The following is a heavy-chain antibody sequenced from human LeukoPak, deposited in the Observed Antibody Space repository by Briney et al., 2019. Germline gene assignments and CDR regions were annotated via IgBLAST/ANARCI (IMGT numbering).Heavy chain of an antibody. D-gene: IGHD3-10*01. CDR1: GFTFSNHW. CDR3: ARGLRFGESPFDY. CDR2: IKQDGIDK. Sequence: GGSLRLSCAASGFTFSNHWMNWVRQAPGRGLEWVANIKQDGIDKYYVDSVKGRFTISRNNANNFLYLQMNSLRAEDTAVYYCARGLRFGESPFDYWGQGTLVTVSS. V-gene: IGHV3-7*01. J-gene: IGHJ4*02.